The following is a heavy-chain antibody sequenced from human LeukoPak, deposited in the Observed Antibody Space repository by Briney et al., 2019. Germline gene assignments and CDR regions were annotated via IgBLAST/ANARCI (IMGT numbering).Heavy chain of an antibody. CDR3: SREGGNSRSLDY. CDR1: GGSISGYY. V-gene: IGHV4-4*07. Sequence: PSETLSLTCTVSGGSISGYYCSWIRQPAGKGLEWIGRIYTSGNTNYNPPLMSRVTMSLDTSKNQFSLKLTSLTAADTAVYYCSREGGNSRSLDYWGQGTLVTVSS. J-gene: IGHJ4*02. CDR2: IYTSGNT. D-gene: IGHD1-1*01.